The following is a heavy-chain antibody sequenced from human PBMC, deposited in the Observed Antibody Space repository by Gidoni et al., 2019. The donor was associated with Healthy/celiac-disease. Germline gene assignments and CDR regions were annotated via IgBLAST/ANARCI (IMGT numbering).Heavy chain of an antibody. V-gene: IGHV4-59*01. CDR2: IYYSGST. CDR1: GGSISSYY. Sequence: QVQLQESGPGLVKPSETLSLTCTVSGGSISSYYWSWIRQPPGKGLEWIGYIYYSGSTNYNPPLKSRVTISVDTSKNQFSLKLSSVTAADTAVYYCARGGDYVWGSYRIPFDYWGQGTLVTVSS. J-gene: IGHJ4*02. CDR3: ARGGDYVWGSYRIPFDY. D-gene: IGHD3-16*02.